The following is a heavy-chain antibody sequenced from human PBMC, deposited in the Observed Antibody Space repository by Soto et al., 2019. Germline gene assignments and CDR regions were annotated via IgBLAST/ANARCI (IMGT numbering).Heavy chain of an antibody. J-gene: IGHJ3*02. Sequence: QVPLVQSGAEVKKPGASVKVSCKASGYTFTGYYMHWVRQAPGQGLEWMGWINPNSGGTNYAQKFQGWVTMTRDTSISTAYMELSRLRSDDTAVYYCARETIFGVVTKSPAFDIWGQGTMVTVSS. V-gene: IGHV1-2*04. CDR3: ARETIFGVVTKSPAFDI. CDR1: GYTFTGYY. D-gene: IGHD3-3*01. CDR2: INPNSGGT.